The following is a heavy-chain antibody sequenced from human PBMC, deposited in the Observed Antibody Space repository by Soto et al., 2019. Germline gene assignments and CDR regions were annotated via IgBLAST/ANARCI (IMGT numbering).Heavy chain of an antibody. V-gene: IGHV1-69*06. J-gene: IGHJ4*02. D-gene: IGHD2-2*01. Sequence: QVQLEQSGSEVKKSGSSVKVSCKSSGNSFSSHAITWVRQAPGHGLEWMGGIIPVFGTPSYAQKFQGRVTITADKSTNTSYMELRRLRSEDTAVYYCARGGALSTSWYWGDGLDSWGQGTQVTVSS. CDR3: ARGGALSTSWYWGDGLDS. CDR1: GNSFSSHA. CDR2: IIPVFGTP.